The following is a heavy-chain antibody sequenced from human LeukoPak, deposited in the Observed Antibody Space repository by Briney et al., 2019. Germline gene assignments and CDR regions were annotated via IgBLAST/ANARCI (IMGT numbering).Heavy chain of an antibody. D-gene: IGHD1-26*01. CDR3: VKDVGGSYAFDY. J-gene: IGHJ4*02. CDR1: GFTFSRYA. CDR2: INDNGGRT. Sequence: PGGSLGLSCSASGFTFSRYAMHWVRQAPGKGLEYVSGINDNGGRTHYGDSVEGRFSISRDNSKNTLHLQMSTLRAEDTALYYCVKDVGGSYAFDYWGQGILVTVAS. V-gene: IGHV3-64D*09.